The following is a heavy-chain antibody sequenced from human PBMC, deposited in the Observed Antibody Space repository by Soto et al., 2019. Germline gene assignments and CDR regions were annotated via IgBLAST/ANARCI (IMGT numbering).Heavy chain of an antibody. J-gene: IGHJ6*02. CDR1: GYTFSSYA. Sequence: QVQLVQSGAEVKKPGASVKVSCKASGYTFSSYAMHWVRQAPGQRLEWMGWINAGNGNTKYSQKFQGRVTITRDTPASTAYMEMSSLRSEDTAVYYCASRQVVAGTNDYYYGMDVWGQGTTVTVSS. CDR3: ASRQVVAGTNDYYYGMDV. D-gene: IGHD6-19*01. V-gene: IGHV1-3*01. CDR2: INAGNGNT.